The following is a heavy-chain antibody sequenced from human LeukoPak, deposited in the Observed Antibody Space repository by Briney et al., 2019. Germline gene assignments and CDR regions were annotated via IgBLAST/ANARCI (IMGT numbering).Heavy chain of an antibody. V-gene: IGHV4-59*08. CDR1: GGSISSYY. Sequence: PSETLSLTCTVSGGSISSYYWSWIRQPPGKGLEWIGYIYYSGSTNYNPSLKSRVTISVDTSKNQFSLKLSSVTAADTAVYYCASRSAGYYGSGSYYNSFDYGMDVWGQGTTVTVSS. CDR3: ASRSAGYYGSGSYYNSFDYGMDV. CDR2: IYYSGST. J-gene: IGHJ6*02. D-gene: IGHD3-10*01.